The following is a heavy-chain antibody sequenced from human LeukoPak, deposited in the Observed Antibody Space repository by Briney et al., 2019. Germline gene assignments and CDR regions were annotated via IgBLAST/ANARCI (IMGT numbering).Heavy chain of an antibody. J-gene: IGHJ5*02. V-gene: IGHV3-30*18. CDR3: AKDYGRSFGVVIEGT. D-gene: IGHD3-3*01. Sequence: GGSLRLSCAASGFNFKDFAMHWVRQAPGKGLEWVAVISFDGNQKYYLDSVKGRFTISRDNSKDTLHLQMNSLRAEDTAVYYCAKDYGRSFGVVIEGTWGQGTLVTVSS. CDR1: GFNFKDFA. CDR2: ISFDGNQK.